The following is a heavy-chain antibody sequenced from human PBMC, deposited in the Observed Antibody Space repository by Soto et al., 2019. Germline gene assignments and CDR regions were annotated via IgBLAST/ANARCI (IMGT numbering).Heavy chain of an antibody. CDR2: ISYDASNK. CDR1: GFTLSSYA. CDR3: ARDSAMVLYYFDY. V-gene: IGHV3-30-3*01. J-gene: IGHJ4*02. Sequence: QVQVVESGGGVVQPGRSLRLSCAASGFTLSSYAMHWVRQAPGKGLGWVAVISYDASNKYYADSVKGRFTISRDNSKNTLYLQMNSLRAEDTAVYYCARDSAMVLYYFDYWGQGTLVTVSS. D-gene: IGHD5-18*01.